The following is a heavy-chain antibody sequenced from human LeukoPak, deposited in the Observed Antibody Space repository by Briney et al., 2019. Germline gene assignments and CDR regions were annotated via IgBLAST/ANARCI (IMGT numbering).Heavy chain of an antibody. D-gene: IGHD3-10*01. CDR1: GGSISSYY. J-gene: IGHJ6*03. V-gene: IGHV4-59*01. Sequence: PSETLRFTCTGSGGSISSYYWSWIRQPPGKGLEWIGYIYCSGSTNYNPSLKSRVTISVDTSKNQFPLKLSSVTAADPAVYYCARVVAGRSGYYSYYYMDLWGKG. CDR2: IYCSGST. CDR3: ARVVAGRSGYYSYYYMDL.